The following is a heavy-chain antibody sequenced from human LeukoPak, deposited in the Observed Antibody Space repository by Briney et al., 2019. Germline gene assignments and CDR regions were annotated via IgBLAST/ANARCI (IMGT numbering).Heavy chain of an antibody. CDR2: INSDGSST. V-gene: IGHV3-74*01. D-gene: IGHD6-13*01. CDR1: GFTFSSYW. Sequence: GGSLRLSCAASGFTFSSYWMHWVRQAPGKGLVWVSRINSDGSSTSYADSVKGRFTISRDNAKNTLYLQMNSLRAEDTAVYYCASPGGYSSSWDLRRGANYYGMDVWGQGTTVTVSS. J-gene: IGHJ6*02. CDR3: ASPGGYSSSWDLRRGANYYGMDV.